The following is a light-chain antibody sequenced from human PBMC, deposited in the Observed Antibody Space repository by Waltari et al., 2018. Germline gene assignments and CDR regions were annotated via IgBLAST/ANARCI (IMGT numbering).Light chain of an antibody. Sequence: VLTQSPDTLSLSPGQSATLSCRASRSVDSAFLVWYQQKPGQAPRLLISGASSRATDIPDRFSGSGSGTDFTLTIDILEAGDSAVYYCQQFGGSPMYTFGQGTKL. CDR2: GAS. V-gene: IGKV3-20*01. CDR3: QQFGGSPMYT. CDR1: RSVDSAF. J-gene: IGKJ2*01.